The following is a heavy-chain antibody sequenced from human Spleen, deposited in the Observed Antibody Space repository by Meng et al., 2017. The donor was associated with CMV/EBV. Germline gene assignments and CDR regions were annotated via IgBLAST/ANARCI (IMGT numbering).Heavy chain of an antibody. D-gene: IGHD2-2*01. V-gene: IGHV4-34*01. CDR2: INHSGRN. Sequence: ETLSLTCAVYDGSFSGFYWSWIRQPPGRGLEWIGEINHSGRNNYNPSLKSRVTMSVDASKNQVSLKLSSVTAADTAVYYCAREAYCSSTSCPPYYWGQGTLVTVFS. CDR1: DGSFSGFY. J-gene: IGHJ4*02. CDR3: AREAYCSSTSCPPYY.